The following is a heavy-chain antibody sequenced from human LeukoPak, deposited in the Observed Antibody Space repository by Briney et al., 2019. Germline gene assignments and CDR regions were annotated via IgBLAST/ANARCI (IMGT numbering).Heavy chain of an antibody. CDR2: INPSGGST. CDR1: GYTFTSYY. V-gene: IGHV1-46*01. J-gene: IGHJ4*02. Sequence: ASVTVSCKASGYTFTSYYMHWVRQAPGQGLEWMGIINPSGGSTSYAQKFQGRVTMTRDTSTSTVYMELSSLRSEDTAVYYCTRDALYYDILTGYYQSFTDYFDYWGQGTLVTVSS. CDR3: TRDALYYDILTGYYQSFTDYFDY. D-gene: IGHD3-9*01.